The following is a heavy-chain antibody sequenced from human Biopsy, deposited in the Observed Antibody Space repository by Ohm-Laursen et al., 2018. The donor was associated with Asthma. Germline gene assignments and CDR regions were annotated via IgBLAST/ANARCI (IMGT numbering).Heavy chain of an antibody. V-gene: IGHV3-9*01. J-gene: IGHJ4*02. Sequence: SLRLSCTASGFTFDDYGTHWVRQAPGKGLEWVPGISWNSGSIGYADSVKGRFTISRDNAKNSLYLQMNSLRVEDTALYYCAKATLGDIGKDYWGQGTLVTVSS. CDR3: AKATLGDIGKDY. CDR1: GFTFDDYG. CDR2: ISWNSGSI. D-gene: IGHD2-21*01.